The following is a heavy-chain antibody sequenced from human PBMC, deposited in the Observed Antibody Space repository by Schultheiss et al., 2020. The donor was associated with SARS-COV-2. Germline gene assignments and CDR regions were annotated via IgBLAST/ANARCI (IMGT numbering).Heavy chain of an antibody. CDR2: ISSSSSYI. CDR1: GFIFSSYS. J-gene: IGHJ4*02. D-gene: IGHD2-21*02. CDR3: ARDEPNIVVVTATQSSFDY. Sequence: GGSLRLSCAASGFIFSSYSMNWVRQAPGKGLEWVSSISSSSSYIYYADSVKGRFTISRDNAKNSLYLQMNSLRDEDTAVYYCARDEPNIVVVTATQSSFDYWGQGTLVTVSS. V-gene: IGHV3-21*01.